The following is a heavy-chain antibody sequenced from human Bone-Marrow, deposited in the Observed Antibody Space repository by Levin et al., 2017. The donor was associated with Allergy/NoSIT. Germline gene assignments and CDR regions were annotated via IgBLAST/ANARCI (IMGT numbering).Heavy chain of an antibody. J-gene: IGHJ2*01. CDR3: ARGPPGDWYLDL. CDR2: ITPILGIA. Sequence: ASVKVSCHASGGTFGTHTLSWVRQAPVRQAPGQGLEWMGRITPILGIATYAQELQGRLTITADRSTNTVYMELNSLTSEDTAVYFCARGPPGDWYLDLWGRGTLVIVSA. CDR1: GGTFGTHT. V-gene: IGHV1-69*02.